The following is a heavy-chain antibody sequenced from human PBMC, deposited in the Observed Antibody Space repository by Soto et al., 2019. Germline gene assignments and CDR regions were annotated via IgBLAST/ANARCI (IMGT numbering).Heavy chain of an antibody. CDR2: IYYTGST. CDR3: ARDVYCTNGVCNHYFDY. J-gene: IGHJ4*02. D-gene: IGHD2-8*01. CDR1: GGSISNTGHF. Sequence: SETLSLTCTVSGGSISNTGHFWGWIRQPPGKGLEWIGSIYYTGSTYYNPSLKSRVTISVDTSKNQFSLKLSSVTAADTAVYYCARDVYCTNGVCNHYFDYWGQGTLVTVSS. V-gene: IGHV4-39*07.